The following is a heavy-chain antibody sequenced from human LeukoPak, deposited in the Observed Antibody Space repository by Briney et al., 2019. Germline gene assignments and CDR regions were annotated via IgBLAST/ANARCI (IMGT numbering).Heavy chain of an antibody. Sequence: SETLSLTCAVYGGSFSGYYWSWIRQPPGKGLEWIGYIYYSGSTNYNPSLKSRVTISVDTSKSQFSLKLSSVTAADTAVYYCAGSGFSSAAFDIWGQGTMVTVSS. CDR1: GGSFSGYY. D-gene: IGHD3-3*01. V-gene: IGHV4-59*08. CDR2: IYYSGST. J-gene: IGHJ3*02. CDR3: AGSGFSSAAFDI.